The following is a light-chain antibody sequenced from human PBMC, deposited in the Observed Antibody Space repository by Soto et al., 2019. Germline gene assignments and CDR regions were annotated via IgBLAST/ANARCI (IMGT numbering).Light chain of an antibody. Sequence: DIQMTQSPSTLSASVGDRVTITCRASQSISYWLAWYQQKPGKAPTVLIYKASTLESGVPSRFSGSGSGTEFTLTINSLQPDDFATYYCQQYNSYSITFGGGTKVVMK. V-gene: IGKV1-5*03. CDR3: QQYNSYSIT. CDR1: QSISYW. CDR2: KAS. J-gene: IGKJ4*01.